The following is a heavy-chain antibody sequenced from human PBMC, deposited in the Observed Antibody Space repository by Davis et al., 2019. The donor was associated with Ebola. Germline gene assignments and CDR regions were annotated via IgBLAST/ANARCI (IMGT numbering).Heavy chain of an antibody. CDR2: INAGNGNT. J-gene: IGHJ4*02. CDR3: AAVPDSSGYHFDY. CDR1: GYTFTSYA. V-gene: IGHV1-3*01. Sequence: ASVKVSCKASGYTFTSYAMHWVRQAPGQRLEWMGWINAGNGNTKYSQKFQGRVTITRDTSASTAYMELSSLRSEDTAVYYCAAVPDSSGYHFDYWGQGTLVTVSS. D-gene: IGHD3-22*01.